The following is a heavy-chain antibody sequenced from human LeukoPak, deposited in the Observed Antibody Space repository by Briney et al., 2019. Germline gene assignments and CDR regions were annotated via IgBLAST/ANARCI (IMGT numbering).Heavy chain of an antibody. CDR1: GYTFTSYY. CDR3: ARDQRYYDSSGHLDY. CDR2: INPSGGST. Sequence: ASGKLSCKASGYTFTSYYMHWVRQAPGPGLEWMGIINPSGGSTSHAQKFQGRVTMTRDTSTSTDYMELSSLRSEDTAVYDCARDQRYYDSSGHLDYWGQGTLVTVSS. J-gene: IGHJ4*02. D-gene: IGHD3-22*01. V-gene: IGHV1-46*01.